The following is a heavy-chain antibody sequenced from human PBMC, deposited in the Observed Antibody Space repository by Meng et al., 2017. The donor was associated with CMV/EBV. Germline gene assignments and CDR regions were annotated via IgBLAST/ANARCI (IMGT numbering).Heavy chain of an antibody. CDR2: INHSGST. CDR1: GGSLRGYY. CDR3: ARGSYQLSLGY. V-gene: IGHV4-34*01. D-gene: IGHD2-2*01. Sequence: QTRSLTRAVYGGSLRGYYWSWTRQPPGKGLEWIGEINHSGSTNYNPSLKRRVTISVDTSKNQFSLKLSSVTAADTAVYYCARGSYQLSLGYWGQGTLVTVSS. J-gene: IGHJ4*02.